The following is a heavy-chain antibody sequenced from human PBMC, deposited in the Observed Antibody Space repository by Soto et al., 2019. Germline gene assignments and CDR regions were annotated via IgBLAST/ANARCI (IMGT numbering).Heavy chain of an antibody. CDR3: AKNGHPPYYYYGMDV. V-gene: IGHV1-18*01. J-gene: IGHJ6*02. D-gene: IGHD2-8*01. CDR1: GYSFTTYG. Sequence: QGLLVQSGAEVKQPGASVKVSCKASGYSFTTYGISWVRQAPGQGLEWMGWISGYNGDTNNAQKFEDRVTMTIARSTTAAYLELRSLTSDDTAVYYCAKNGHPPYYYYGMDVWGQGTTVTVSS. CDR2: ISGYNGDT.